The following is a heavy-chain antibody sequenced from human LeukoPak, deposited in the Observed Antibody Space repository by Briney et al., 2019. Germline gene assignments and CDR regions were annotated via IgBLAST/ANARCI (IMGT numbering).Heavy chain of an antibody. CDR1: GDSISSGGYY. CDR2: IYHGGNT. V-gene: IGHV4-30-2*01. CDR3: ARGIRFSEFDF. J-gene: IGHJ4*02. Sequence: SQTLSLTCTVSGDSISSGGYYWSWIRQPPGKGLEWIGYIYHGGNTYYNPSLKSRVTISVDRSKNHFSLKVSSVTAADTAVYYCARGIRFSEFDFWGQGTLVTVSS. D-gene: IGHD2-15*01.